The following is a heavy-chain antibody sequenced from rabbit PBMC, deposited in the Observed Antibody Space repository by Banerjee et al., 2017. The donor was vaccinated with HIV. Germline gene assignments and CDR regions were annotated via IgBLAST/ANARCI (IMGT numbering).Heavy chain of an antibody. D-gene: IGHD4-1*01. V-gene: IGHV1S47*01. CDR3: ARDRDSSGWGGYFNL. J-gene: IGHJ4*01. Sequence: LVKPEGSLTLTCTASGFSFSAKYVMCWVRQAPGKGPEWIACIYNGDGSTYYASWVNGRFTISLDNAQNTVFLQMTSLTAADTATYFCARDRDSSGWGGYFNLWGPGTLVTVS. CDR2: IYNGDGST. CDR1: GFSFSAKYV.